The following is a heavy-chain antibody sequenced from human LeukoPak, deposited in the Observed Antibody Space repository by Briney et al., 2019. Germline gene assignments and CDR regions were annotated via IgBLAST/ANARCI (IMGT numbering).Heavy chain of an antibody. D-gene: IGHD3-3*01. V-gene: IGHV3-72*01. CDR1: GFTFSDYY. Sequence: PGGSLRLSCAVSGFTFSDYYMAWVRQAPGKGLEWVGRIRNKANSYTTEYAASVKGRFTISRDDSKNSLYLQMNSLKAEDTDMYYCARGVLWSGYFYFDYWGQGTLVTVSS. CDR3: ARGVLWSGYFYFDY. CDR2: IRNKANSYTT. J-gene: IGHJ4*02.